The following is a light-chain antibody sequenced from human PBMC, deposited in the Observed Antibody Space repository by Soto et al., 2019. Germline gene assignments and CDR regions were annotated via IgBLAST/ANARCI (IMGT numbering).Light chain of an antibody. CDR2: DNN. CDR1: SSNIGNNY. CDR3: HVWDSSSGHDI. V-gene: IGLV1-51*01. J-gene: IGLJ1*01. Sequence: QSVLTQPPSVSAAPGQKVTISCSGSSSNIGNNYVSWYQQLPGTAPKLLIYDNNKRPSGIPDRFSGSKSGTSATLGITGLQTGDEADYYCHVWDSSSGHDIFGTGTKVTVL.